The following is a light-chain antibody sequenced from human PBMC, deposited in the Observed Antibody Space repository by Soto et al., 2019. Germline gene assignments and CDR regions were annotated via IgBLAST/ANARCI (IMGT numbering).Light chain of an antibody. V-gene: IGLV2-14*01. J-gene: IGLJ2*01. CDR3: SSYTSSASVV. CDR2: DVS. CDR1: SSDVGAYNY. Sequence: QSALTQPASVSGSPGQSITISCTGTSSDVGAYNYVSWYQQHPGKAPKLMIYDVSNRPSGVSNRFAGSKSGNTASLTISGLQAEDEADSYCSSYTSSASVVFGGGTKVTVL.